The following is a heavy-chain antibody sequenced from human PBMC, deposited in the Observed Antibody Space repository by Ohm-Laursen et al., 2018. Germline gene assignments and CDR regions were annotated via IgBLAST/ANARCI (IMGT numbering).Heavy chain of an antibody. CDR1: GFNFGSYG. CDR3: ARTTQYGEFIPWYFDL. CDR2: IKQDGSEQ. V-gene: IGHV3-7*01. D-gene: IGHD4-17*01. Sequence: SLRLSCAASGFNFGSYGIHWVRQAPGKGLEWVANIKQDGSEQDYVDSVKGRFTISRDNAKNSLYLQMNSLRAEDTALYYCARTTQYGEFIPWYFDLWGRGTLVTVSS. J-gene: IGHJ2*01.